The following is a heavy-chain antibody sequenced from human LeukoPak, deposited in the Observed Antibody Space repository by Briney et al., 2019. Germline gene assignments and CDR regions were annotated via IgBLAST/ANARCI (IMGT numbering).Heavy chain of an antibody. D-gene: IGHD1-7*01. Sequence: PGGSLRLSCAAPGFTFSSYWMHWVRQAPGKGLVWVSRINSDGSSTSYADSVKGRFTISRDNAKNTLYLQMNSLRAEDTALYYCARASELELRGVPLKAFDIWGQGTMVTVSS. J-gene: IGHJ3*02. V-gene: IGHV3-74*01. CDR1: GFTFSSYW. CDR3: ARASELELRGVPLKAFDI. CDR2: INSDGSST.